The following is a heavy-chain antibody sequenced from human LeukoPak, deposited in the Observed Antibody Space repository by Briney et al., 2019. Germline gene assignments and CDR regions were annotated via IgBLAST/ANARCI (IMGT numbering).Heavy chain of an antibody. CDR2: ISSSSSTI. J-gene: IGHJ6*02. V-gene: IGHV3-48*04. CDR1: GFTFSSYS. Sequence: GGSLRLSCAASGFTFSSYSMNWVRQAPGKGLEWVSYISSSSSTIYYADSVKGRFTISRDNAKNSLYLQMNSLRAEDTAVYYCARDGDYSGYDSGYYYYYGMDVWGQGTTVTVSS. CDR3: ARDGDYSGYDSGYYYYYGMDV. D-gene: IGHD5-12*01.